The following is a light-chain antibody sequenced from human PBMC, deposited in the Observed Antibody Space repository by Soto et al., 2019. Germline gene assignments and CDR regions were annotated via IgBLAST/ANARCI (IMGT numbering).Light chain of an antibody. CDR1: SSDVGSYNR. V-gene: IGLV2-14*02. CDR3: SSLTTSDTWV. CDR2: EVS. J-gene: IGLJ3*02. Sequence: QSVLTQPASVSGSPGQSISISCTGGSSDVGSYNRVSWYRQHPGKAPQLIIYEVSNRPSGVSNRFSGSKSGNTASLTISGLQAEDEADYFCSSLTTSDTWVIGGGTKVTVL.